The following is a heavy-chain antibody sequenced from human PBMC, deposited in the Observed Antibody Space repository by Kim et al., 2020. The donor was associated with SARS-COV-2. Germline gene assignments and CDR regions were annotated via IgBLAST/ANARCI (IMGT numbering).Heavy chain of an antibody. J-gene: IGHJ6*02. D-gene: IGHD3-10*01. V-gene: IGHV3-13*01. CDR2: IITAGVT. CDR1: GFTFSSYD. CDR3: ARAYGSGGMDV. Sequence: GGSLRLSCAASGFTFSSYDMHWVRQATGKGLEWVSAIITAGVTYYPGSVKGRFTISRVNAKNSLYLQMNRLRAGETAVYYCARAYGSGGMDVWGQGTTVTVSS.